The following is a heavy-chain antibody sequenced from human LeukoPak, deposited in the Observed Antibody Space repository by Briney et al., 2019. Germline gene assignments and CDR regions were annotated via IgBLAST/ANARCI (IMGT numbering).Heavy chain of an antibody. D-gene: IGHD3-22*01. CDR2: INPNSGGT. V-gene: IGHV1-2*02. Sequence: ASVKVSCKASGYTFTGYYMHWVRQAPGQGLEWMGWINPNSGGTNYAQKLQGRVTMTTDTSTSTAYMELRSLRSDDTAVYYCARGGSSGYHFDYWGQGTLVTVSS. J-gene: IGHJ4*02. CDR1: GYTFTGYY. CDR3: ARGGSSGYHFDY.